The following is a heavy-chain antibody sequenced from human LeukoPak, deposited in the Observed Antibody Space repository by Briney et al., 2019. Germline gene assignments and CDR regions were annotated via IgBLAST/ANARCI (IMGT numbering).Heavy chain of an antibody. J-gene: IGHJ5*02. CDR1: GGSISSYY. D-gene: IGHD4-23*01. V-gene: IGHV4-59*01. Sequence: PSETLSLTCTVSGGSISSYYWNWIRQPPGNGLEWIGYIYYSGSTNYNPSLKSRVTISVDTSKNQFSLKLSSVTAADTAVYYCARDYGGNPPGWLDPWGQGTLVTVSS. CDR2: IYYSGST. CDR3: ARDYGGNPPGWLDP.